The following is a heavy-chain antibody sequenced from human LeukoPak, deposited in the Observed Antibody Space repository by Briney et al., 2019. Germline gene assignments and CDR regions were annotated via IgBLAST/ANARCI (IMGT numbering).Heavy chain of an antibody. D-gene: IGHD3-22*01. CDR1: GGSISSGDYY. Sequence: PSQTLSLTCTVSGGSISSGDYYWSWIRQPPGKGLEWIAYMYYSGSTYYNPSLKSRVTMSADTSKNQLSLRLSSVTAADTAVYYCARPYYYDSSIDPWGQGILVTVSS. CDR3: ARPYYYDSSIDP. CDR2: MYYSGST. J-gene: IGHJ5*02. V-gene: IGHV4-30-4*01.